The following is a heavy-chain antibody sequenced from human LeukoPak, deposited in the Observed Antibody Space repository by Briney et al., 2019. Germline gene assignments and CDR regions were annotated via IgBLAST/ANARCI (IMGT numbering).Heavy chain of an antibody. CDR3: ARIRGNYPDRRFFDY. Sequence: ASVKVSCKASGYTFTSYDINWVRQATGQGLEWMGWMNPNSGNTGYAQKFQGRVTITRNTSISTAYMELSSLGSEDTAVYYCARIRGNYPDRRFFDYWGQGTLVTVSS. CDR1: GYTFTSYD. J-gene: IGHJ4*02. CDR2: MNPNSGNT. D-gene: IGHD4-11*01. V-gene: IGHV1-8*03.